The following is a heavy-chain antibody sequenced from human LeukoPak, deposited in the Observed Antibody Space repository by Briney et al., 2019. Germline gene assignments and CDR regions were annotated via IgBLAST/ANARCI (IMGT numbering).Heavy chain of an antibody. D-gene: IGHD5-24*01. V-gene: IGHV4-39*07. Sequence: SETLSLTCTVSDGSISSSGYYWGWIRQPPGKGLEWIGSIYYSGSTYYNPSLKSRVTISVDRSKNQFSLKLSSVTAADTALYYCARAVEMATIARDYFDYWGQGTLVTVSS. J-gene: IGHJ4*02. CDR1: DGSISSSGYY. CDR2: IYYSGST. CDR3: ARAVEMATIARDYFDY.